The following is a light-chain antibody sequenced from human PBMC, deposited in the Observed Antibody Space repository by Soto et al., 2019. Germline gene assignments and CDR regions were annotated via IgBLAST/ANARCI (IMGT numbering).Light chain of an antibody. V-gene: IGLV4-69*01. CDR2: LNSDGSH. J-gene: IGLJ2*01. Sequence: QLVLTQSPSASASLGASVKLTCTLSSGHSSYAIAWHQQQPEKGPRFSMKLNSDGSHSKGDGIPDRFSGSRSGAELYLTISSLQSEDEADYYCQTWGTGIVVFGGGTKVTVL. CDR1: SGHSSYA. CDR3: QTWGTGIVV.